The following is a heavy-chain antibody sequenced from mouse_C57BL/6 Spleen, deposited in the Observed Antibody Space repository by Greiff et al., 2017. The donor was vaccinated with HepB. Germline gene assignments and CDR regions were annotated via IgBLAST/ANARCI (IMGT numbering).Heavy chain of an antibody. D-gene: IGHD3-2*02. CDR1: GYAFSSSW. V-gene: IGHV1-82*01. Sequence: QVQLQQSGPELVKPGASVKISCKASGYAFSSSWMNWVKQRPGKGLEWIGRIYPGDGDTNYNGKFKGKATLTADKSSSTASMQLSSLTSEDSAVYFCAKEWELRLREFGYWGQGTTLTVSS. CDR2: IYPGDGDT. CDR3: AKEWELRLREFGY. J-gene: IGHJ2*01.